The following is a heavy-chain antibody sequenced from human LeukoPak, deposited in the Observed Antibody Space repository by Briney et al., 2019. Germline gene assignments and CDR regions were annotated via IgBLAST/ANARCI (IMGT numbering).Heavy chain of an antibody. Sequence: GGSLRLSCAASGFTFSSYWMSWVRQAPGKGLEWVANIKQDGSEKYYVDSVKGRFTISRDNAKNSLYLQMNSLRAEDMALYYCAKDIGRQLVSDAFDIWGQGTMVTVSS. V-gene: IGHV3-7*03. J-gene: IGHJ3*02. CDR3: AKDIGRQLVSDAFDI. CDR2: IKQDGSEK. CDR1: GFTFSSYW. D-gene: IGHD6-13*01.